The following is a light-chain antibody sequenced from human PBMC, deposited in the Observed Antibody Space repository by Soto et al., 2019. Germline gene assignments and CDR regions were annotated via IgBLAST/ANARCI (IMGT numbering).Light chain of an antibody. CDR3: QQYNSYSIT. CDR2: DAS. J-gene: IGKJ5*01. Sequence: DIQMTQSPSTLSASVGDRVTITCRASQSLNRWLAWYQQKPGKAPKVLIYDASSLESGVPSRFSGSGSGTEFTLTISSLQPDDFATYYCQQYNSYSITFGQGTRLEIK. CDR1: QSLNRW. V-gene: IGKV1-5*01.